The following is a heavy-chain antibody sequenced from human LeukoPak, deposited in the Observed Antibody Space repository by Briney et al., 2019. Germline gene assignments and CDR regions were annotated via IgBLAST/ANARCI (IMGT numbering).Heavy chain of an antibody. CDR2: ISSSSSYI. V-gene: IGHV3-21*01. CDR3: ARAQWQSAFTNDY. Sequence: TAGGSLRLSCAASGFTFSSYSMNWVRQAPGKGLEWVSSISSSSSYIYYADSVKGRFTISRDNAKNSLYLQVNSLRAEDTAVYYCARAQWQSAFTNDYWGQGTLVTVSS. CDR1: GFTFSSYS. J-gene: IGHJ4*02. D-gene: IGHD6-19*01.